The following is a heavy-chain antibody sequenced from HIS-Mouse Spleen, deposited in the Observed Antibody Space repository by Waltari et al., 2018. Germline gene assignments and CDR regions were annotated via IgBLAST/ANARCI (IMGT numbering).Heavy chain of an antibody. CDR3: AGYDYGGNFDY. Sequence: QVQLLQSGAEVKKPGASVQVSCKASGYTFTGYHMHWLRKAPGQGLEWMGWINPNSGGTNYAQKFQGRVTMTRDTSISTAYMELSRLRSDDTAVYYCAGYDYGGNFDYWGQGTLVTVSS. J-gene: IGHJ4*02. V-gene: IGHV1-2*02. CDR2: INPNSGGT. D-gene: IGHD4-17*01. CDR1: GYTFTGYH.